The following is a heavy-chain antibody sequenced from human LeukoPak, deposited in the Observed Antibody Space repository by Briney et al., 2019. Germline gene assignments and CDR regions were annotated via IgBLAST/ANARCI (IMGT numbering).Heavy chain of an antibody. CDR1: GGTFSSYS. CDR2: IIPIFDTA. CDR3: ARADCSSTSRYVGYYYYGMDV. D-gene: IGHD2-2*01. Sequence: SVKVSCKASGGTFSSYSISWVRQAPGQGLEWMGGIIPIFDTADYAQKFQGRVTITADESTSTAYMELSSLRSEDTAVFYCARADCSSTSRYVGYYYYGMDVWGQGTTVTVSS. V-gene: IGHV1-69*01. J-gene: IGHJ6*02.